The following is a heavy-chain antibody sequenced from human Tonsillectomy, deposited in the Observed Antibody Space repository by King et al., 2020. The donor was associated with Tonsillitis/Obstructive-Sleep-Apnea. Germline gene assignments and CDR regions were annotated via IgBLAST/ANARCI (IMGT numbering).Heavy chain of an antibody. J-gene: IGHJ4*02. CDR3: ARGSPVRWRATKASKGIYYFDY. V-gene: IGHV4-34*01. Sequence: VQLQQWGAGLLKPSETLSLTCAVYGGSFSGYSWNWIRQSPGKGLESIGEINHRGSTNYNPSLKSRVTISVDTSKNQISLKLSSVTAAETAVYYCARGSPVRWRATKASKGIYYFDYWGQGTLVTVSA. D-gene: IGHD4-23*01. CDR2: INHRGST. CDR1: GGSFSGYS.